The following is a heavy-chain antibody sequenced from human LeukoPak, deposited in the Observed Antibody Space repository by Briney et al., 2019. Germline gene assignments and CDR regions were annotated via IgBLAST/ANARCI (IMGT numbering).Heavy chain of an antibody. CDR2: ISGSGGST. CDR3: AKDNSYDSSGYYPPSFDY. D-gene: IGHD3-22*01. CDR1: GFTFSSYA. V-gene: IGHV3-23*01. Sequence: GGSLRLSCAASGFTFSSYAMSWVRQAPGKGLEWVSAISGSGGSTYYADSVKGRFTISRDNSTNTLYLQMNSLRAEDTAIYYCAKDNSYDSSGYYPPSFDYWGQGTLVTVSS. J-gene: IGHJ4*02.